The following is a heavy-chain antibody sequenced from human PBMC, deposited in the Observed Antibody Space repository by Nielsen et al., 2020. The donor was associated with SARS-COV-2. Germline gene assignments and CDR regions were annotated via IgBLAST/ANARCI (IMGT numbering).Heavy chain of an antibody. D-gene: IGHD2-21*02. CDR3: ARDLTVVTASPYSYYYGMDV. Sequence: ASVKVSCKASGYTFTGYYMHWVRQAPGQGLEWMGRINPNSGGTNYAQKFQGRVTMTRDTSISTAYMELSSLRSEDTAVYYCARDLTVVTASPYSYYYGMDVWGQGTTVTVSS. J-gene: IGHJ6*02. V-gene: IGHV1-2*06. CDR2: INPNSGGT. CDR1: GYTFTGYY.